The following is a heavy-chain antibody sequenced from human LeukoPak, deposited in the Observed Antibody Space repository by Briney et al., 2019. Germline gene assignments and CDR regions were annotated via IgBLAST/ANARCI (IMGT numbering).Heavy chain of an antibody. CDR2: ISGSGGST. Sequence: PGGSLRLSCAASGFTFSSYAMSWVRQAPGKGLEWVSSISGSGGSTYYADSVKGRFTISRDNSKNTLYPQMNSLRAEDTAVYYCATPAIVGATTGWFDPWGQGTLVTVSS. V-gene: IGHV3-23*01. J-gene: IGHJ5*02. CDR3: ATPAIVGATTGWFDP. CDR1: GFTFSSYA. D-gene: IGHD1-26*01.